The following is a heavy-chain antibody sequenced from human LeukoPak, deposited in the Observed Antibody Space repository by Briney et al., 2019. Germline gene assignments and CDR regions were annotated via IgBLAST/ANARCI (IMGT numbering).Heavy chain of an antibody. CDR2: AHYSGST. CDR3: ARDLSGSYYHD. Sequence: SETLSLTCIVSGGSIRSYYWSWIRQPAGKGLEWIGYAHYSGSTNYNPSLESRVTISVDTSNNQFSLKLSSVTAADTAVYFCARDLSGSYYHDWGQGTLVTVSS. V-gene: IGHV4-59*01. CDR1: GGSIRSYY. J-gene: IGHJ4*02. D-gene: IGHD1-26*01.